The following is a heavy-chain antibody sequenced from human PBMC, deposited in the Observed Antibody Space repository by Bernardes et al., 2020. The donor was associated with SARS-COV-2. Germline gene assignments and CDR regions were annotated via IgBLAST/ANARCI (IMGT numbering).Heavy chain of an antibody. CDR3: ARGASFGFLSAYSFGRGGPFDP. Sequence: SETLSLTCAVYGGSFSSHYWAWIRQPPGRGLEWVGDINHSGSSTYNPSLKSRVTLSVDTSKMQFSLKLTSVNAADMAVYYCARGASFGFLSAYSFGRGGPFDPWGQGVLVTVAS. CDR2: INHSGSS. J-gene: IGHJ5*02. D-gene: IGHD3-3*01. CDR1: GGSFSSHY. V-gene: IGHV4-34*01.